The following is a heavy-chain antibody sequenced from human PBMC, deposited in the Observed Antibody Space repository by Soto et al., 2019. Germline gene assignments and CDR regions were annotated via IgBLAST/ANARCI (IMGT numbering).Heavy chain of an antibody. D-gene: IGHD4-17*01. CDR1: GGSISSYY. Sequence: SETLSLTCTVSGGSISSYYWSWIRQPPGKGLEWIGYIYYSGSTNYNPSLKSRVTISVDTSKNQFSLKLSSVTAADTAVYYCARDSTTVTNPVDYWGQGTLVTVSS. J-gene: IGHJ4*02. CDR3: ARDSTTVTNPVDY. CDR2: IYYSGST. V-gene: IGHV4-59*12.